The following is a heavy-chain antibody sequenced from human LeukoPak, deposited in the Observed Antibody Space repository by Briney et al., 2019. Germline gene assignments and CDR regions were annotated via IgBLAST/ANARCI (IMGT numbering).Heavy chain of an antibody. CDR3: AAVTPMNYYYYYGMDV. CDR1: GYTFTSYD. CDR2: INPNSGGT. V-gene: IGHV1-18*01. Sequence: ASVKVSCKASGYTFTSYDINWVRQAPGQGLEWMGWINPNSGGTNYAQKLQGRVTMTTDTSTSTAYMELRSLRSDDTAVYYCAAVTPMNYYYYYGMDVWGQGTTVTVSS. J-gene: IGHJ6*02. D-gene: IGHD4-11*01.